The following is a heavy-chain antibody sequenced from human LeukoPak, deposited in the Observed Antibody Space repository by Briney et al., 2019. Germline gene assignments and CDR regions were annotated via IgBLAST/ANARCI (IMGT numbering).Heavy chain of an antibody. CDR3: ARGTLGIPYNMDV. D-gene: IGHD3-16*01. CDR2: INTNTGNP. CDR1: GYTFTSYA. V-gene: IGHV7-4-1*02. J-gene: IGHJ6*03. Sequence: AASVKVSCKASGYTFTSYAMNWVRQAPGQGLEWMGWINTNTGNPTYAQGSTGRFVFSLDTSVSTAYLQISSLKAEDTAVYYCARGTLGIPYNMDVWGKGTTVTVSS.